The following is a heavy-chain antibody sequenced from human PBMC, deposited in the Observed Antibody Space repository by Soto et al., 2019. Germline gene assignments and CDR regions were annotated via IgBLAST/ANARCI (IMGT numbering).Heavy chain of an antibody. J-gene: IGHJ4*02. Sequence: PSETLSLTCTVSGGSISSGGYYWSWIRQHPGTGLEWIGYISYSGNTYFHPSLRNRVTISLDTSKNEFSLKLNSVTAADTAVYYCESRNIDMDSFDYWGQGTLVTVSS. V-gene: IGHV4-31*03. CDR2: ISYSGNT. D-gene: IGHD5-18*01. CDR1: GGSISSGGYY. CDR3: ESRNIDMDSFDY.